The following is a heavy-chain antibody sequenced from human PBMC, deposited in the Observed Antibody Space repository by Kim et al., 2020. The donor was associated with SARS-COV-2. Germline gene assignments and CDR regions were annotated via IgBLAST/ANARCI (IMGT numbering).Heavy chain of an antibody. CDR3: ARDRGYSYGSFGY. Sequence: GGSLRLSCAASGFTFSSYWTSWVRQAPGMGLEWVANIKQDGSEKYYVDSVKGRFTISRDNAKNSLYLQMNSLRAEDTAVYYCARDRGYSYGSFGYWGQGTLVTVSS. J-gene: IGHJ4*02. V-gene: IGHV3-7*01. CDR1: GFTFSSYW. CDR2: IKQDGSEK. D-gene: IGHD5-18*01.